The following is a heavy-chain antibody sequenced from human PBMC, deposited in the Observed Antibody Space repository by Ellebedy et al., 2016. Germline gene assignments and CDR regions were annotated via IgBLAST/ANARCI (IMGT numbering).Heavy chain of an antibody. CDR1: GFIFNVRG. J-gene: IGHJ4*02. CDR3: ARASPLSRDFDY. D-gene: IGHD2-15*01. CDR2: IYSGGST. Sequence: GGSLRLSXVASGFIFNVRGMTWVRQAPGKGLEWVLLIYSGGSTYYADSVRGRFTISRDNSKNMLYLQMNSLRAEDTAMYYCARASPLSRDFDYWGQGTLVTVSS. V-gene: IGHV3-53*01.